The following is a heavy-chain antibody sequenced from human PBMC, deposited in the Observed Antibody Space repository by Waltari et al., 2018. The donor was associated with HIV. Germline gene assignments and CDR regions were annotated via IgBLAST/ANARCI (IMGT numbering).Heavy chain of an antibody. CDR1: GFTHINSP. CDR2: ISAENYK. J-gene: IGHJ6*02. CDR3: ALGGIGASGYSYYGLDV. Sequence: EVTVLESGGDLVQPGGSLRLSVDGSGFTHINSPLPGARRAPGKWLEWVSSISAENYKYYADSVRGRFTISRDSSENTVYLYINNLRADDTALYYCALGGIGASGYSYYGLDVWGQGTTVTVSS. D-gene: IGHD1-26*01. V-gene: IGHV3-23*01.